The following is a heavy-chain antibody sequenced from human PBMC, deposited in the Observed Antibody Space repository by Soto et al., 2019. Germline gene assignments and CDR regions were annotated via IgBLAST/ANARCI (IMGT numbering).Heavy chain of an antibody. J-gene: IGHJ6*02. CDR3: ARDGLGYCSGGSCYDYYYGMNV. Sequence: QVQLVESGGGVVQPGRSLRLSCAASGFTFSSYGMHWVRQAPGKGLEWVAVIWYDGSNKYYADSVKGRFTISRDNSKNALYLQMNSLRAEDTAVYYCARDGLGYCSGGSCYDYYYGMNVWGQGTTVTVSS. D-gene: IGHD2-15*01. CDR2: IWYDGSNK. V-gene: IGHV3-33*01. CDR1: GFTFSSYG.